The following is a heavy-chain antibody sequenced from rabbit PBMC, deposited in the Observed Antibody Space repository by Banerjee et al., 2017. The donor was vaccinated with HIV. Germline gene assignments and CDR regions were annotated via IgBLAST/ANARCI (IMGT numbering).Heavy chain of an antibody. J-gene: IGHJ4*01. CDR1: GFSLSSSYY. D-gene: IGHD2-1*01. CDR3: ARGYNGGAPAGL. Sequence: QSLEESGGGLVKPGASLTLTCTASGFSLSSSYYMCWVRQAPGKGLEWIACIYAGSGGAYYATRAKGRLTISKTSSTTVTLQMTSLTVADTATYFCARGYNGGAPAGLWGPGTLVTVS. V-gene: IGHV1S40*01. CDR2: IYAGSGGA.